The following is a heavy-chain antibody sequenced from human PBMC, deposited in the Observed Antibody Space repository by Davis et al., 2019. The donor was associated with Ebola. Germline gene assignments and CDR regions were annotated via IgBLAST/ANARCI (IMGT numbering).Heavy chain of an antibody. V-gene: IGHV3-48*02. Sequence: GESLKISCAASGFTFRNYNMNWVRLAPGKGPEWISYISSGGTTIYSADSVKGRFTISRDNAKNSLYLQMNSLRDEDTAVYYCGLEVVVPAANYYYYGMDVWGQGTTVTVSS. CDR2: ISSGGTTI. CDR1: GFTFRNYN. D-gene: IGHD2-2*01. J-gene: IGHJ6*02. CDR3: GLEVVVPAANYYYYGMDV.